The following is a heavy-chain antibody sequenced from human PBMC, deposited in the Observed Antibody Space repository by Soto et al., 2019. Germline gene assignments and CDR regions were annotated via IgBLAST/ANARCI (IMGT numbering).Heavy chain of an antibody. J-gene: IGHJ5*02. D-gene: IGHD6-6*01. CDR1: CGSISSSSYY. Sequence: SETLSLTCIVSCGSISSSSYYWGWIRQPPGKGLEWIGSIYYSGSTYYNTSLKSRVTISVDTSKNQFSLKLSSVTAADTAVFYCARHRARNWFDPWGQGPLVTVSS. V-gene: IGHV4-39*01. CDR3: ARHRARNWFDP. CDR2: IYYSGST.